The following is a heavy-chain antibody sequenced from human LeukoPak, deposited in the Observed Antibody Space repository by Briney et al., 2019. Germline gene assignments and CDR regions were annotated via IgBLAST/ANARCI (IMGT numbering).Heavy chain of an antibody. CDR1: GGTFSSYA. CDR3: ARANYGGSDDAFDI. J-gene: IGHJ3*02. V-gene: IGHV1-69*01. Sequence: ASVKVSCKASGGTFSSYAISWVRQAPGQGLEWMGGIIPIFGTANYAQKFQGRVTITADESTSTAYMELSSLRSEDTAVYYCARANYGGSDDAFDIWGQGTMVTVS. D-gene: IGHD2-15*01. CDR2: IIPIFGTA.